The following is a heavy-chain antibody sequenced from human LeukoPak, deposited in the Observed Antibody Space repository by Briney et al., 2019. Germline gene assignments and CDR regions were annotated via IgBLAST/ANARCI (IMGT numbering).Heavy chain of an antibody. V-gene: IGHV3-21*01. D-gene: IGHD1-1*01. CDR3: ARDRGGYNDY. CDR2: ISSTTGRI. CDR1: GFIFSDYS. J-gene: IGHJ4*02. Sequence: PGGSLRLSRAASGFIFSDYSLSWVRQALGKGLALVSSISSTTGRIYYADSMKGRFTVSRDNAKNSLFLQMNNLRAEDTAVYYCARDRGGYNDYWGQGTLVTVSS.